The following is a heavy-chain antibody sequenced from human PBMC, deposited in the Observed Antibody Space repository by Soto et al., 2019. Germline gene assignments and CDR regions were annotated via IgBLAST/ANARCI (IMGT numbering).Heavy chain of an antibody. CDR3: ARPPLGSGWYGFDY. CDR1: GYTFTSYY. D-gene: IGHD6-19*01. CDR2: INPSGGNT. V-gene: IGHV1-46*01. Sequence: APVKVSCKASGYTFTSYYMHWVRQAPGQGLEWMGIINPSGGNTSYAQKFQGRVTMTRDTSTSTAYMELSSLRSEDTAVYYCARPPLGSGWYGFDYWGQGTLVTVPQ. J-gene: IGHJ4*02.